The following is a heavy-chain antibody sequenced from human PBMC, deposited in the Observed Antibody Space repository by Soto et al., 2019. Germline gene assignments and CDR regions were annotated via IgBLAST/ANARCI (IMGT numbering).Heavy chain of an antibody. V-gene: IGHV4-59*01. CDR2: IYYSGST. J-gene: IGHJ6*02. CDR1: GGSISSYY. CDR3: ARAPDWDYYGSGTLRPYYYYGMDV. Sequence: SETLSLTCTVSGGSISSYYWSWIRQPPGKGLEWIGYIYYSGSTNYNPSLKSRVTISVDTSKNQFSLKLSSVTAADTAVYYCARAPDWDYYGSGTLRPYYYYGMDVWGQGTTVTVSS. D-gene: IGHD3-10*01.